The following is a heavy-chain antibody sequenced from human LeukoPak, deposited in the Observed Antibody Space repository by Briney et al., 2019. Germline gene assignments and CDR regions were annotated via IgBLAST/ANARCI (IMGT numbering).Heavy chain of an antibody. CDR2: INPNSGGT. CDR1: GYTFTGYY. V-gene: IGHV1-2*02. J-gene: IGHJ6*03. CDR3: ARGMRGIRRYCSSTSCPKPPPGYYYMDV. D-gene: IGHD2-2*01. Sequence: GASVKVSCKASGYTFTGYYMHWVRQAPGQGLEWMGWINPNSGGTNYAQKFQGRVTITRNTSISTAYMELSSLRSEDTAVYYCARGMRGIRRYCSSTSCPKPPPGYYYMDVWGKGTTVTVSS.